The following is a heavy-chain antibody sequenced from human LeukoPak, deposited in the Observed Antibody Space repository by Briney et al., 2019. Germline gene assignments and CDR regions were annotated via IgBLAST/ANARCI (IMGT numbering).Heavy chain of an antibody. J-gene: IGHJ4*02. V-gene: IGHV4-59*01. CDR1: GGSISNYY. Sequence: SETLSLTCTVSGGSISNYYWSWIRQPPAKGLEWIGYIFYSGSTNCNPSLKSRVTISVDTSKNHFSLNLSSLTAADTAVYYCARGLAYCGGDCYDYWGQGILVTVSS. D-gene: IGHD2-21*01. CDR3: ARGLAYCGGDCYDY. CDR2: IFYSGST.